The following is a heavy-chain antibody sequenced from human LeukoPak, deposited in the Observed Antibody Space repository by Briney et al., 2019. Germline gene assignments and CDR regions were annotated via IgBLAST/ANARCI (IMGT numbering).Heavy chain of an antibody. D-gene: IGHD6-6*01. CDR1: GCTFSSYA. Sequence: GASVKVSCKASGCTFSSYAISWVRQAPGQGLEWMGRIIPIFGTANYAQKFQGRVTITTDESTSTAYMELSSLRSEDTAVYYCAYSSSSGGYYFDYWGQGTLVTVSS. J-gene: IGHJ4*02. V-gene: IGHV1-69*05. CDR2: IIPIFGTA. CDR3: AYSSSSGGYYFDY.